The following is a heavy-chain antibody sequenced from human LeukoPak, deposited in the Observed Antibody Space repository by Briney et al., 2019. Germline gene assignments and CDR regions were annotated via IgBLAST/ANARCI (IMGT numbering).Heavy chain of an antibody. D-gene: IGHD6-19*01. CDR3: ARQSRGIAVAGLDY. CDR1: GHSISSTYY. J-gene: IGHJ4*02. V-gene: IGHV4-38-2*01. Sequence: SETLSLTCDVSGHSISSTYYWGWIRQPPGKGLEWIGNIHHNGNTAYNPSLKSRVTISLDASKNQFSLKLSSVTAADTAVYYCARQSRGIAVAGLDYWGQGTLVTVSS. CDR2: IHHNGNT.